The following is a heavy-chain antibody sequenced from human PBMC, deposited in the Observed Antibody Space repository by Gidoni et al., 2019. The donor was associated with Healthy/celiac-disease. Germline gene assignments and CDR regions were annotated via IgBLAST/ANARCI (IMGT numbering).Heavy chain of an antibody. V-gene: IGHV4-34*01. D-gene: IGHD6-13*01. J-gene: IGHJ6*03. CDR2: INHSGST. CDR1: GGSFSGYY. Sequence: QVQLQQWGAGLLKPSETLSLTCAVYGGSFSGYYWSWIRQPPGKGLEWIGEINHSGSTNYNPSLKSRVTISVDTSKNQFSLKLSSVTAADTAVYYCARGGPIAAALINYYYYYYMDVWGKGTTVTVSS. CDR3: ARGGPIAAALINYYYYYYMDV.